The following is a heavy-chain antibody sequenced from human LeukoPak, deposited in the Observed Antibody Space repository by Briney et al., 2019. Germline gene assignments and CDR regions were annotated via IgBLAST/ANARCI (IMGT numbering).Heavy chain of an antibody. Sequence: PGGSLRLSCAASGFTFSSYAMSWVRQAPGKGLEWVSAISGSGGSTYYADSVKGRFTISRDNSKNTLYLQMNSLRAEDTAVYYCAKDLYYYDSSGSDFSFDYWGQGTLVTVSS. CDR2: ISGSGGST. CDR3: AKDLYYYDSSGSDFSFDY. V-gene: IGHV3-23*01. D-gene: IGHD3-22*01. J-gene: IGHJ4*02. CDR1: GFTFSSYA.